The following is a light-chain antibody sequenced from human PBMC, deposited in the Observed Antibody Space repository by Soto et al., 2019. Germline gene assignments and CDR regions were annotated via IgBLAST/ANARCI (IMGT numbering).Light chain of an antibody. V-gene: IGKV1-5*03. CDR1: QSISSW. CDR3: QKYNSYSST. J-gene: IGKJ2*02. Sequence: DIQMTQSPSTLSASVGDRVTITCRASQSISSWLAWYQQKPGKAPKLLIYKASSLESGVPSRFSGSGSGTEFTLTISSLQPDDFATYYCQKYNSYSSTFGQGTKREIK. CDR2: KAS.